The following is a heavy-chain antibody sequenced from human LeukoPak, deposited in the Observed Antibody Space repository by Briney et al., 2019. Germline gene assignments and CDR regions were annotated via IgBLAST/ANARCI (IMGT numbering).Heavy chain of an antibody. CDR3: TTTGPCGSGEPWYYYYMDV. D-gene: IGHD3-10*01. J-gene: IGHJ6*03. CDR1: GYTLTELS. Sequence: ASVKVSCKVSGYTLTELSMHWVRQAPGKGLEWMGGFDPEDGETMYAQKFQGRVTMTEDTSTDTAYMELSSLRSEDTAVYYCTTTGPCGSGEPWYYYYMDVWGKGTTVTVSS. V-gene: IGHV1-24*01. CDR2: FDPEDGET.